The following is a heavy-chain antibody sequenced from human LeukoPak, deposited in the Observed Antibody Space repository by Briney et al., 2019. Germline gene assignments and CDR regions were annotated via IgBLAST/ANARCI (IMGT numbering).Heavy chain of an antibody. J-gene: IGHJ5*02. CDR2: ISYDGSNK. Sequence: HPGGSLRLSCAASGFTFSSYAMHWVRQAPGKGLEWVAVISYDGSNKYYADSVKGRFTISRDNSKNTLYLQMNSLRAEDTAVYYCARDNNDRRLGYCSGGSCYRPWGFDPWGQGTLVTVSS. V-gene: IGHV3-30*04. CDR1: GFTFSSYA. CDR3: ARDNNDRRLGYCSGGSCYRPWGFDP. D-gene: IGHD2-15*01.